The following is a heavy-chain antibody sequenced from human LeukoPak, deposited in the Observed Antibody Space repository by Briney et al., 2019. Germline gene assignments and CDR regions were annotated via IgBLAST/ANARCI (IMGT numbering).Heavy chain of an antibody. V-gene: IGHV3-7*03. Sequence: GGPLRLSCAASGLPFSGSWMSWFRRAPGKGLEWVANIKQDGSEKYYVDSVKGRFTISRDNAKNSLFLQMNSLRAEDTAVYYCARALATIFDYWGQGTLVTVSS. D-gene: IGHD5-12*01. J-gene: IGHJ4*02. CDR1: GLPFSGSW. CDR2: IKQDGSEK. CDR3: ARALATIFDY.